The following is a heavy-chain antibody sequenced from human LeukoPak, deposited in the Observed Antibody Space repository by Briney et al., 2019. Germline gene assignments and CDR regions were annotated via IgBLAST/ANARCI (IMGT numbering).Heavy chain of an antibody. CDR3: TRVGVGATNPLR. Sequence: SETLSLTCAVSGDSISGGYYWGWIRQPPGKVLEWIGSIYHSGTTYYNPSLKSRVTISVDTSKNQFSLKLSSVTAADTAVYYCTRVGVGATNPLRWGQGTLVTVSS. D-gene: IGHD1-26*01. CDR1: GDSISGGYY. CDR2: IYHSGTT. V-gene: IGHV4-38-2*01. J-gene: IGHJ4*02.